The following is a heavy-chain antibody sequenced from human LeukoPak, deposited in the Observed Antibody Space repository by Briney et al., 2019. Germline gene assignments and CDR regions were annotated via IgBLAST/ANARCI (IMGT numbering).Heavy chain of an antibody. V-gene: IGHV1-46*01. J-gene: IGHJ5*02. D-gene: IGHD2-15*01. Sequence: ASVKVFCKASGYTFTSYYMHWVRQAPGQGLEWMGIINPSGGSTSYAQKFQGRVTMTRDTSTSTVYMELSSLRSEDTAVYYCARGSVVVAATLSFDPWGRGTLVTVSS. CDR3: ARGSVVVAATLSFDP. CDR1: GYTFTSYY. CDR2: INPSGGST.